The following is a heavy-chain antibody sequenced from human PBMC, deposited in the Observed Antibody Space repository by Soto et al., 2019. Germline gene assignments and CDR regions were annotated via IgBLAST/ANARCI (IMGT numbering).Heavy chain of an antibody. V-gene: IGHV3-9*01. CDR1: GFTFDDYA. D-gene: IGHD2-2*01. Sequence: EVQLVESGGGLVQPGRSLRLSCPASGFTFDDYAMHWVRQAPGKGLEWVAGIDWNSGSVDYADSVKGRVTISRDNADMSLFLQMKSLRTEDTAYYYCVKGRGSYQVKYGMDVWGQGTAVTVSS. CDR3: VKGRGSYQVKYGMDV. CDR2: IDWNSGSV. J-gene: IGHJ6*02.